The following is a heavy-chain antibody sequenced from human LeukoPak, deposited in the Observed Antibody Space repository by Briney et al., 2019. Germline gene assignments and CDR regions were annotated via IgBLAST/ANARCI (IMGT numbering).Heavy chain of an antibody. V-gene: IGHV3-49*04. J-gene: IGHJ4*02. CDR1: GFTFGDYA. CDR3: TRGSSDGYNDN. D-gene: IGHD5-24*01. CDR2: IRSKAYGGTT. Sequence: PGGSLRLSCTASGFTFGDYAMSWVRQAPGKGLEWVGFIRSKAYGGTTEYAASVKGRFTISRDDSKSIAYLQMNSLKTEDTAVYYCTRGSSDGYNDNWGQGTLVTVSS.